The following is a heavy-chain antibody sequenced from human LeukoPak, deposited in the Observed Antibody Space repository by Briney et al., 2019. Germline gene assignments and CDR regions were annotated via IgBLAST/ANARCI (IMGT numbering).Heavy chain of an antibody. J-gene: IGHJ4*02. CDR2: IYYSGTT. D-gene: IGHD5-24*01. CDR1: GGSISSYY. CDR3: ARARDGYNFGFDY. V-gene: IGHV4-59*08. Sequence: SETLSLTCTVSGGSISSYYWNWIRQPPGKGLEWIGYIYYSGTTNYNPSLKSRVTISVDTSNNQFSLKLSSVTAADTAVYFCARARDGYNFGFDYWGQGTLVTVSS.